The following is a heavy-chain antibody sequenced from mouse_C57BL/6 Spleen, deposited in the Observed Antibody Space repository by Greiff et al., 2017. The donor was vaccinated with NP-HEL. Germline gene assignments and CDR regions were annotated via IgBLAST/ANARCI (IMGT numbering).Heavy chain of an antibody. CDR3: ARNWDGGDYFDY. CDR2: IDPSDSYT. J-gene: IGHJ2*01. Sequence: QVQLQQSGAELVMPGASVKLSCKASGYTFTSYWMHWVKQRPGQGLEWIGEIDPSDSYTNYNQKFKGKSTLTVDNSSSTAYMQLSSLTSEDSAVYYWARNWDGGDYFDYWGQGTTLTVSS. D-gene: IGHD4-1*01. V-gene: IGHV1-69*01. CDR1: GYTFTSYW.